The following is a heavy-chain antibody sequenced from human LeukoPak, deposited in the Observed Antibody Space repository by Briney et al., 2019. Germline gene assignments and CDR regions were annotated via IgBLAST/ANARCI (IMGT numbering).Heavy chain of an antibody. J-gene: IGHJ6*02. V-gene: IGHV6-1*01. CDR3: ARGRIAYYGMDV. CDR2: TFYRSKWYN. D-gene: IGHD2-21*01. Sequence: SQTLSLTCAISGDSVSSNSAAWNWIRRSPSRGIEWLGRTFYRSKWYNDFAVSLKSRITINPDTSKNQFSLQLNSVTPEDTAVYYCARGRIAYYGMDVWGQGTTVTVSS. CDR1: GDSVSSNSAA.